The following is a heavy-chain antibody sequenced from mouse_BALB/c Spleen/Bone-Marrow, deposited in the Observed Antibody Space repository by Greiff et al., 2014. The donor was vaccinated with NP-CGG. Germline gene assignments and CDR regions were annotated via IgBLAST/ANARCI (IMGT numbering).Heavy chain of an antibody. J-gene: IGHJ4*01. CDR3: ARYDCVMDY. CDR1: GYTFTNFW. D-gene: IGHD2-4*01. V-gene: IGHV1S41*01. CDR2: IAPGTGTT. Sequence: DLVKPGASVKLSCKASGYTFTNFWINWIKQRPGQGLEWIGRIAPGTGTTYYNEMFKGKATLTVDISSSTAYIQLSSLSSEESAVYFCARYDCVMDYWGQGTSVTVSS.